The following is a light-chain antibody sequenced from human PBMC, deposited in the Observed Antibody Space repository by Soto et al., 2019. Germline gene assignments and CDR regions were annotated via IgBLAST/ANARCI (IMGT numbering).Light chain of an antibody. V-gene: IGKV3-20*01. Sequence: EIVLTQSPGTLSLSPGERATLSCRASQSINSRYLAWYQQKPGQAPRLLIYGASSRATGIPDRFSGSGSGTDFTLTISRLEPEDFAVYYGQQFGSSPGFTFGPGTIVDIK. CDR2: GAS. CDR1: QSINSRY. J-gene: IGKJ3*01. CDR3: QQFGSSPGFT.